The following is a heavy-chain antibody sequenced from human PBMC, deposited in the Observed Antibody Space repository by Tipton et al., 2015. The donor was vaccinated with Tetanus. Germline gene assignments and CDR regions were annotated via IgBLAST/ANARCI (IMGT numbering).Heavy chain of an antibody. J-gene: IGHJ3*02. CDR1: GYTFTGYY. CDR2: INPNSGGT. D-gene: IGHD3-16*01. CDR3: TQDADVWGTRKVFDM. V-gene: IGHV1-2*02. Sequence: QSGAEVKKPGASVKVSCKASGYTFTGYYMHWVRQAPGQGLEWMGWINPNSGGTNYAQKFQGRVTMTRDTSISTAYMEVSRLRSDDTAIYYCTQDADVWGTRKVFDMWGQGTMVTVSS.